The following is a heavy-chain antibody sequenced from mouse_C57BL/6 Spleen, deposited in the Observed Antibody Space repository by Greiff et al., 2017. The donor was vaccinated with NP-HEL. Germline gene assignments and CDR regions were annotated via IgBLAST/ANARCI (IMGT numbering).Heavy chain of an antibody. D-gene: IGHD1-1*01. J-gene: IGHJ1*03. CDR3: ARRGYYYGSSYLWYFDV. Sequence: DVKLVESGGGLVKPGGSLKLSCAASGFTFSSYTMSWVRQTPEKRLEWVATISGGGGNTYYPDSVKGRFTISRDNAKNTLYLQMSSLRSEDTALYYCARRGYYYGSSYLWYFDVWGTGTTVTVSS. CDR1: GFTFSSYT. CDR2: ISGGGGNT. V-gene: IGHV5-9*01.